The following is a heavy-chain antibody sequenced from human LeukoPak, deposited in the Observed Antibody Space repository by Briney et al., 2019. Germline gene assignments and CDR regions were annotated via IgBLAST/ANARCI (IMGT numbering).Heavy chain of an antibody. J-gene: IGHJ4*02. CDR3: ARGRCSRTSCYTKIYSYFDY. D-gene: IGHD2-2*02. CDR2: INHSGST. CDR1: GGSFSGYY. Sequence: SETLSLTCAVYGGSFSGYYWSWIRQPPGKGLEWIGEINHSGSTNYNPSLKSRVTISVDTSKNQFSLKLSSVTAADTAVYYCARGRCSRTSCYTKIYSYFDYWGQGTLVTVSS. V-gene: IGHV4-34*01.